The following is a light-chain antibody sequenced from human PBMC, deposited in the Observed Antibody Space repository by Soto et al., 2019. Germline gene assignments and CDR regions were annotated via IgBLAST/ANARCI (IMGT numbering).Light chain of an antibody. CDR2: DAS. CDR3: QQHNSFSIT. Sequence: DIQMTQSPSTLSASIGDRVTITCRASQNINNWIAWYQQKPGKAPKFLIYDASTLESGVPSRFSGSGSGTEFTLTINSLQADDFATYYCQQHNSFSITFGQGTRLEIK. CDR1: QNINNW. J-gene: IGKJ5*01. V-gene: IGKV1-5*01.